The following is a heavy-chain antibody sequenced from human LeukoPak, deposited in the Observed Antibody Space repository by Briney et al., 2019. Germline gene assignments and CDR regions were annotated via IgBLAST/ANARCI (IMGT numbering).Heavy chain of an antibody. CDR3: ARLGDSSGWFSDY. CDR1: GGSISSSSSY. D-gene: IGHD6-19*01. CDR2: IYYSGST. J-gene: IGHJ4*02. Sequence: PSETLSLTCTVYGGSISSSSSYWGWIRQPPGMGLEWIGSIYYSGSTNYNPSLKSRVTISVDTSKNQFSLKLSSVTAADTAVYYCARLGDSSGWFSDYWGQGTLVTVSS. V-gene: IGHV4-39*07.